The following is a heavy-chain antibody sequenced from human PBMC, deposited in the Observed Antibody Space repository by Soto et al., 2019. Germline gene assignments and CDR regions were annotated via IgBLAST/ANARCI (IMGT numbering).Heavy chain of an antibody. CDR2: INHSGST. Sequence: SETLSLTCAVYGGSFSGYYWSWIRQPPGKGLEWIGEINHSGSTNYNPSLKSRVTISVDTSKNNFSLKLSSVTAADTAVFYCARPDIVNTGFFDYWGQGTLVTVSS. CDR3: ARPDIVNTGFFDY. V-gene: IGHV4-34*01. CDR1: GGSFSGYY. J-gene: IGHJ4*02. D-gene: IGHD5-12*01.